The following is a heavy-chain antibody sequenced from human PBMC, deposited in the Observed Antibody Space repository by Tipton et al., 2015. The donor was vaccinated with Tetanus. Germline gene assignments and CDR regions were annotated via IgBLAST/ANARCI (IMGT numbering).Heavy chain of an antibody. CDR3: ARGIAAAGTVEVDFDY. CDR1: GGSISSYY. J-gene: IGHJ4*02. CDR2: IYYSGST. V-gene: IGHV4-59*08. D-gene: IGHD6-13*01. Sequence: TLSLTCTVSGGSISSYYWGWIRQPPGKGLEWIGYIYYSGSTNYNPSLKSRVTISVDTSKNQFSLKLSSVTAADTAVYYCARGIAAAGTVEVDFDYWGQGTLVTVSS.